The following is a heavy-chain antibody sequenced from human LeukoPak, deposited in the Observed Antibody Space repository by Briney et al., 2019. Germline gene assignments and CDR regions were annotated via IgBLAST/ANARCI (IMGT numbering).Heavy chain of an antibody. J-gene: IGHJ5*02. CDR3: ARSVVVPAAPWFDP. V-gene: IGHV4-34*01. D-gene: IGHD2-2*01. CDR1: GGSFSGYY. CDR2: INHSGST. Sequence: PSETLSLTCAVYGGSFSGYYWSWLRQPPGKGLEWIGEINHSGSTNYNPSLKSRVTISVDTSKNQFSLKLSSVTAADTAVYYCARSVVVPAAPWFDPWGQGTLVTVSS.